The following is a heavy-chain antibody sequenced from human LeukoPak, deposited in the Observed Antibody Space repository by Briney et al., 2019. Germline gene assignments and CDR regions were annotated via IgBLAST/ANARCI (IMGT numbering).Heavy chain of an antibody. CDR3: ASDYSDSSGYYSVDY. V-gene: IGHV2-5*01. D-gene: IGHD3-22*01. CDR1: GFSLTTSGVG. CDR2: IYWNDDK. J-gene: IGHJ4*02. Sequence: SGPTLVKPTQTLTLTCTFSGFSLTTSGVGVGWIRQPPGKALEWLALIYWNDDKRYSPSLRSRLTITKDTSKSQVVLTMTNMDPVDTATYYCASDYSDSSGYYSVDYWGQGTLVTVSS.